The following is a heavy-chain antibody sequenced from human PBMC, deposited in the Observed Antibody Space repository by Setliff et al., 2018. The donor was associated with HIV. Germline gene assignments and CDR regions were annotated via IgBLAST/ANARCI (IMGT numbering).Heavy chain of an antibody. CDR1: GGSFSEYY. J-gene: IGHJ6*03. D-gene: IGHD5-12*01. CDR3: ARGVTLLPGYSDRWEYFYMDV. CDR2: SNHSGST. Sequence: SETLSLTCAVYGGSFSEYYWSWIRQSPGKGLEWIGESNHSGSTHYNPPLKSRATISVDTSKNQFSLRLNSGTAADTAVYYCARGVTLLPGYSDRWEYFYMDVWGKGTTVTVSS. V-gene: IGHV4-34*01.